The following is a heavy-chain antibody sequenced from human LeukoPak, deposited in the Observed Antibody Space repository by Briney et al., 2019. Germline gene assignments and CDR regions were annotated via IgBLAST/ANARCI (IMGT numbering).Heavy chain of an antibody. CDR3: ARYYYDSSGYYYEGYFDY. Sequence: PGGSLRLSCAASGFTFSSYWMHWVRQAPGKGLVWVSRINSDGSSTCYADSVKGRFTISRDNTKNTLYLQMNSLRAEDTAVYYCARYYYDSSGYYYEGYFDYWGQGTLVTVSS. D-gene: IGHD3-22*01. CDR2: INSDGSST. CDR1: GFTFSSYW. J-gene: IGHJ4*02. V-gene: IGHV3-74*01.